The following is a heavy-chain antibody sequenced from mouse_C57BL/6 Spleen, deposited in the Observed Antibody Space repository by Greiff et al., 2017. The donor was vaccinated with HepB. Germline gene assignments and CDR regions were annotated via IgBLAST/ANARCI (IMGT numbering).Heavy chain of an antibody. Sequence: VQLQQSGAELVKPGASVKMSCKASGYTFTSYWITWVKQRPGQGLEWIGDIYPGSGSTNYNEKFKSKATLTVDKSSSTAYMQLSSLTSEDSAVYYLARFSCYVDYWGQGTTLTVSS. CDR2: IYPGSGST. V-gene: IGHV1-55*01. CDR1: GYTFTSYW. CDR3: ARFSCYVDY. D-gene: IGHD1-1*01. J-gene: IGHJ2*01.